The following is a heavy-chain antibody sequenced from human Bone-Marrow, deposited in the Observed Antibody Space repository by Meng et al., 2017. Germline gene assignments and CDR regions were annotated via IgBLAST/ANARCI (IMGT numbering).Heavy chain of an antibody. Sequence: DVLWVEAGGGLSQPRVALRLSCAASVFTFSNAWLRWVRQVPGKGLEWVGRIKSKTEGGTTDYAAPVKGRFTISRNDSKNTLYLQMHSLKTEDTAVYYCNWNDFGDYWGQGALVTVSS. J-gene: IGHJ4*02. D-gene: IGHD1-1*01. CDR3: NWNDFGDY. V-gene: IGHV3-15*01. CDR1: VFTFSNAW. CDR2: IKSKTEGGTT.